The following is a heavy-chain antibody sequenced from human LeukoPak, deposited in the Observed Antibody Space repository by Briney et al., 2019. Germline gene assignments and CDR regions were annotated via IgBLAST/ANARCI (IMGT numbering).Heavy chain of an antibody. Sequence: PAGTLSLTCAVYGGSFSGYYWSWIRQPPGKGLEWIGEINHSGSTYYNPSLKRRVTISVDTSKNQFSLKLSSVTAADTALYYYTRSHYETEYDYVWGSYRPGNWFDPWGQGTLVTVSS. J-gene: IGHJ5*02. V-gene: IGHV4-34*01. D-gene: IGHD3-16*02. CDR2: INHSGST. CDR3: TRSHYETEYDYVWGSYRPGNWFDP. CDR1: GGSFSGYY.